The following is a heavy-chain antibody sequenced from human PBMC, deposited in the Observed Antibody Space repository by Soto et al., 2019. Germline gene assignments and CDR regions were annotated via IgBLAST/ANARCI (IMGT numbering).Heavy chain of an antibody. CDR3: ARDPFSSTWVSSYYYYMDV. CDR2: ISSSGSTI. Sequence: GGSLRLSCAASGFTFSDYYMSWIRQAPGKGLEWVSYISSSGSTIYYADSVKGRFTISRDNAKNSLYLQMNSLRAEDTAVYYCARDPFSSTWVSSYYYYMDVWGKGTTVTVSS. J-gene: IGHJ6*03. CDR1: GFTFSDYY. D-gene: IGHD6-13*01. V-gene: IGHV3-11*01.